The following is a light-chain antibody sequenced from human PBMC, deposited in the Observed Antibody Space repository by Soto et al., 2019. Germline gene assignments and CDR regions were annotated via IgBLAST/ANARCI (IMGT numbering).Light chain of an antibody. Sequence: DIQMTQSPSSLSASVGDRVTITCQASHDIKKYLNWYQEKPGKAPKLLIYDASNLQTGVPSRFSGRGSGTHFTFTISSLQPEDIATYYCQRYDSRPPTFGQGTRLDIK. CDR3: QRYDSRPPT. J-gene: IGKJ5*01. V-gene: IGKV1-33*01. CDR2: DAS. CDR1: HDIKKY.